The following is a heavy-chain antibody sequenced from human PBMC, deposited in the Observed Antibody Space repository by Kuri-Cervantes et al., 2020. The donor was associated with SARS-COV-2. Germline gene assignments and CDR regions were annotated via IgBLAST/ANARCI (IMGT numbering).Heavy chain of an antibody. V-gene: IGHV1-69*05. CDR2: IIPIFGTA. CDR3: ARSYSSSRELDY. J-gene: IGHJ4*02. CDR1: GGTFSSYA. D-gene: IGHD6-13*01. Sequence: SVKVSCKASGGTFSSYAISWVRQAPGQGLEWMGGIIPIFGTANYAQKFQGRVTITTDESTSTAYMELRSLRSDDTAVYYCARSYSSSRELDYWGQGTLVTVSS.